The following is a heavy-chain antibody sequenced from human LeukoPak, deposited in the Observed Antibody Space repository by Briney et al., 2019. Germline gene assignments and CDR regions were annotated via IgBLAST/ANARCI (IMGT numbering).Heavy chain of an antibody. CDR3: ARTDTAMVTRYYYYYMDV. V-gene: IGHV4-61*02. CDR2: IYTSGST. CDR1: GGSISSGSYY. D-gene: IGHD5-18*01. Sequence: SETLSLTCTVSGGSISSGSYYWSWIRQPAGKGLEWIGRIYTSGSTNYNPSLKSRVTISVDTSKNQFSLKLSSVTAADTAVYYCARTDTAMVTRYYYYYMDVWGKGTTVTVSS. J-gene: IGHJ6*03.